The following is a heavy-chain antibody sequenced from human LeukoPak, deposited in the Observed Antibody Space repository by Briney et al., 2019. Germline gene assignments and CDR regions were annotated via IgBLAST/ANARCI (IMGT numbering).Heavy chain of an antibody. CDR1: GYSFTSYW. J-gene: IGHJ4*02. Sequence: GESLKISCKGSGYSFTSYWIGWVRQMPGKGLEWMGIIYPGDSDTRYSPSFQGQVTISADKSISTAYLQWSSLKASDTAMYYCARQKAYCGGDCYTIDYWGQGTLVTVPS. D-gene: IGHD2-21*02. CDR3: ARQKAYCGGDCYTIDY. CDR2: IYPGDSDT. V-gene: IGHV5-51*01.